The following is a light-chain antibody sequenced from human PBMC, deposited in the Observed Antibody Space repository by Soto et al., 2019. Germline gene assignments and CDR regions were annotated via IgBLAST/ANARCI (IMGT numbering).Light chain of an antibody. CDR2: EGS. CDR1: SSDVGSYNH. V-gene: IGLV2-23*03. CDR3: CSYAGSSTFLYV. J-gene: IGLJ1*01. Sequence: QSALTQPASVSGSPGQAITISCTGTSSDVGSYNHVSWYQQHPGKAPKRMIYEGSKRTSGVSNRFSGSKSGTTAYLTISGLQAEDEADYYCCSYAGSSTFLYVFGTGTQLTV.